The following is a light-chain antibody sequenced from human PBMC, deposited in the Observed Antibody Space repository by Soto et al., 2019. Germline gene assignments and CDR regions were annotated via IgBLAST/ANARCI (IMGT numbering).Light chain of an antibody. J-gene: IGKJ5*01. Sequence: EIVLTQSPGTLSLSPGERATLSCRASQSFSSYLAWYQQKPGQAPRLLIYDASKRDTGIPARFSGRGSGTAFTLTISSREPEDFEVYYCQHRSNWPPVITFGQGTRLEIK. CDR2: DAS. CDR1: QSFSSY. V-gene: IGKV3-11*01. CDR3: QHRSNWPPVIT.